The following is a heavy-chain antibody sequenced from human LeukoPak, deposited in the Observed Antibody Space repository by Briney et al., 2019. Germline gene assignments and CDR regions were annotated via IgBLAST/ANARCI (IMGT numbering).Heavy chain of an antibody. V-gene: IGHV4-39*01. D-gene: IGHD2-8*01. CDR3: AIMLYLRDH. Sequence: SETLSLTCTVSGGSISSYSYNWACIRQAPGKGLEWIVTIDYSGTPYYNPSLKSRVTISVDPSMNQFSLDLSSVTAADTAVYHCAIMLYLRDHWSQGALVTVSS. J-gene: IGHJ4*02. CDR2: IDYSGTP. CDR1: GGSISSYSYN.